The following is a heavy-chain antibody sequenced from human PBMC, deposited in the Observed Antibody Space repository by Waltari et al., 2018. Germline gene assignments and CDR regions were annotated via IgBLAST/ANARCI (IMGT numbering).Heavy chain of an antibody. CDR2: IYHSGST. D-gene: IGHD3-3*01. V-gene: IGHV4-38-2*02. CDR3: ARDFRLSILRPSSAFDI. Sequence: QVQLQESGPGLVKPSETLSLTCALSGYSISSGYYWGWIRQPPGKGLEWIGSIYHSGSTYYNPSLKSRVTISVDTSKNQFSLKLSSVTAADTAVYYCARDFRLSILRPSSAFDIWGQGTMVTVSS. J-gene: IGHJ3*02. CDR1: GYSISSGYY.